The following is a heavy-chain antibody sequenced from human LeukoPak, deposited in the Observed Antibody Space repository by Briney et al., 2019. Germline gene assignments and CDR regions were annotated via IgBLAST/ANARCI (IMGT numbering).Heavy chain of an antibody. D-gene: IGHD3-3*01. CDR1: GYTFTSYD. J-gene: IGHJ3*02. Sequence: VASVKVSCKASGYTFTSYDINWVRQATGQGLEWMGWMNPNSGNTGYAQKFQGRVTITADKSTSTAYMELNSLKTEDTAVYYCTSEKGGRFLEWFFAFDIWGQGTMVTVSS. CDR3: TSEKGGRFLEWFFAFDI. CDR2: MNPNSGNT. V-gene: IGHV1-8*03.